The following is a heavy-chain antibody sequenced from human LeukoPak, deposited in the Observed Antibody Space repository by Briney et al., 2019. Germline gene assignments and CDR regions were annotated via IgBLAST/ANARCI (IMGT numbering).Heavy chain of an antibody. D-gene: IGHD6-13*01. CDR2: FYYSGST. J-gene: IGHJ4*02. CDR3: ARIGSSWNFDFDY. V-gene: IGHV4-59*01. Sequence: PSETLSLTCTVSGGSITSYYWSWIRQPPGKGLEWIGYFYYSGSTNYNPSLKSRVTISVDTSKNQFSLKLSSVTAADTAVYYCARIGSSWNFDFDYWGQRTLVTVSS. CDR1: GGSITSYY.